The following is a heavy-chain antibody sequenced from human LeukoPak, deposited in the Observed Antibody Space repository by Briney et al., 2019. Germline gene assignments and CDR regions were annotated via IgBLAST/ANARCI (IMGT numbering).Heavy chain of an antibody. V-gene: IGHV1-69*13. Sequence: ASVKVSCKASGGTFSSYAISWVRQAPGQGLEWMGGIIPIFGTANYAQKFQGRVTITADESTSTAYMELSSLRSEDTAVYYCARDPNSSSWYLGGYLDYWGQGTLVTVSS. CDR1: GGTFSSYA. D-gene: IGHD6-13*01. CDR2: IIPIFGTA. CDR3: ARDPNSSSWYLGGYLDY. J-gene: IGHJ4*02.